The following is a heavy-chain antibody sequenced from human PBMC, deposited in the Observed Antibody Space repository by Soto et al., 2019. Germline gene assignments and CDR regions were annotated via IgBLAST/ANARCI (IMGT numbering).Heavy chain of an antibody. V-gene: IGHV3-30-3*01. CDR1: GFTFSSYA. J-gene: IGHJ2*01. Sequence: QVQLVESGGGVVQPGRSLRLSCAASGFTFSSYAMHWCRQAPGKGLEWVAVISSDGSNKYYADSVKGRFTISRENAKNTLYLQMTSLRAEDTAVYYCARGQGYFSRGSCYPSPAYFALWGRGTLVTVSS. CDR3: ARGQGYFSRGSCYPSPAYFAL. CDR2: ISSDGSNK. D-gene: IGHD2-15*01.